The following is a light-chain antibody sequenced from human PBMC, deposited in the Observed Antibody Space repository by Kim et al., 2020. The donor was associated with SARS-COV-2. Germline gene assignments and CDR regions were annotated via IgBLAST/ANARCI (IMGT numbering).Light chain of an antibody. V-gene: IGKV1-17*01. Sequence: AYVGDRVTSTCQASQDIGNDLGWYQQNPGRAPKLLIYGASNLQSWVPSRFSGSGSETEFTLTINSLQPEDFATYFFLQHRTYPITFGQGTRLEIK. J-gene: IGKJ5*01. CDR2: GAS. CDR1: QDIGND. CDR3: LQHRTYPIT.